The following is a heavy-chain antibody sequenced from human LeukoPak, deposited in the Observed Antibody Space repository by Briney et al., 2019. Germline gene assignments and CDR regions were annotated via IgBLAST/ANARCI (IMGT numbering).Heavy chain of an antibody. V-gene: IGHV4-38-2*02. CDR2: INHSGST. J-gene: IGHJ3*02. CDR3: ARGRAPVPAAPTGRAFDI. CDR1: GYPISSGYY. Sequence: SETLSLTCTVSGYPISSGYYWNWIRQPPGKWLEWIGEINHSGSTNYNPSLKSRVTISVDTSKNQFSLKLSSVTAADTAVYYCARGRAPVPAAPTGRAFDIWGQGTMVTVSS. D-gene: IGHD2-2*01.